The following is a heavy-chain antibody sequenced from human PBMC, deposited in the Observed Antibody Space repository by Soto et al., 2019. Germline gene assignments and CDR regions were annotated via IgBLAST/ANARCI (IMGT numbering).Heavy chain of an antibody. D-gene: IGHD1-26*01. CDR3: ARIGHSGSYPPLWYYYGMDV. Sequence: PGESLKISCKGSGYSFTIYWIGWLRQMPGKGLEWMGIIYPGDSDTRYSPSFQGQVTISADKSISTAYLQWSSLKASDTAMYYCARIGHSGSYPPLWYYYGMDVGGQGTRVTFSS. V-gene: IGHV5-51*01. J-gene: IGHJ6*02. CDR1: GYSFTIYW. CDR2: IYPGDSDT.